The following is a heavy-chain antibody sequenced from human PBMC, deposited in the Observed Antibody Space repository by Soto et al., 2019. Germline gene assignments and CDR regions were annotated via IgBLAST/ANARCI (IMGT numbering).Heavy chain of an antibody. CDR2: IYHSGST. Sequence: SETLSLTCAVSGGSISSGGYSWTWIRQPPGKGLEWIGYIYHSGSTYYNPSLKSRVTISVDRSKNQFSLKLTSVTAADTAVYYCARGSYSGYDFAFDIWGQGXMVTV. D-gene: IGHD5-12*01. J-gene: IGHJ3*02. CDR3: ARGSYSGYDFAFDI. V-gene: IGHV4-30-2*01. CDR1: GGSISSGGYS.